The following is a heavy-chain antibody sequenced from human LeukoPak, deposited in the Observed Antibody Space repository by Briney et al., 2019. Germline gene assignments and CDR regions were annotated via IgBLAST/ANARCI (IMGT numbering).Heavy chain of an antibody. D-gene: IGHD4-23*01. V-gene: IGHV3-23*01. CDR3: AKRSGYGGNRRDFDY. J-gene: IGHJ4*02. CDR2: ISGSGGST. CDR1: GFTFSSYA. Sequence: GGSLRLSCAASGFTFSSYAMSWVRQAPGKGLEWVSAISGSGGSTYYADSVKGRFTISRDNPENTLSLQMNSLRAEDTAVYYCAKRSGYGGNRRDFDYWGQGTLVTVSS.